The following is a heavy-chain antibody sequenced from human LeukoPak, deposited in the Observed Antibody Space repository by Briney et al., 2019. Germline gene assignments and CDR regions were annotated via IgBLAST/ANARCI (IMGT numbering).Heavy chain of an antibody. V-gene: IGHV4-61*02. CDR2: IYTSGST. CDR3: ASGAIAVAVRQDY. J-gene: IGHJ4*02. Sequence: SETLSLTCTVSGGSISSGSYYWSWIRQPAGKGLEWIGRIYTSGSTNYNPSLKSRVTISVDTSKNQFSLKLSSVTAADTAVYYCASGAIAVAVRQDYWGQGTLVTVSS. CDR1: GGSISSGSYY. D-gene: IGHD6-19*01.